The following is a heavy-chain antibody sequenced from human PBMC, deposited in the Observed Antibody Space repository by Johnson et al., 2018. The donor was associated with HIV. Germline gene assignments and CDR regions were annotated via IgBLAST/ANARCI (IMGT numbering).Heavy chain of an antibody. Sequence: VQLVESGGGLVQPGGSLRLSCAASGFTFSSYDMHWVRQATGKGLEWVSAIGTAGDTYYPGSVTGRFTISRENAKNSLYLQMNSLRAGDTAVYYCGRARLGYDFWSGHPGGWAFDIWGQGTMVTVSS. CDR1: GFTFSSYD. J-gene: IGHJ3*02. CDR3: GRARLGYDFWSGHPGGWAFDI. D-gene: IGHD3-3*01. CDR2: IGTAGDT. V-gene: IGHV3-13*01.